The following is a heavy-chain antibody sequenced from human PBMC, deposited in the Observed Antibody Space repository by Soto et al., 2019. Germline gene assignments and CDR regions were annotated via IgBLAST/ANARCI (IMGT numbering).Heavy chain of an antibody. D-gene: IGHD3-3*01. J-gene: IGHJ4*02. CDR1: GFTFSSYA. CDR2: ISGSGGST. V-gene: IGHV3-23*01. Sequence: GGSLRLSCAASGFTFSSYAMSWVRQAPGKGLEWVSAISGSGGSTYYADSVKGRFTISRDNSKNTLYLQMNSLRAEDTAVYYCAKDAGHYDFWSGCYFDYWGQGTLVTVSS. CDR3: AKDAGHYDFWSGCYFDY.